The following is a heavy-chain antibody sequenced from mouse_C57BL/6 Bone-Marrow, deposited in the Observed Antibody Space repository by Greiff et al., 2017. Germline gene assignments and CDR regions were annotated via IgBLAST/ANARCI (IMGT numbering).Heavy chain of an antibody. J-gene: IGHJ3*01. CDR2: IYPGSGSP. D-gene: IGHD2-4*01. Sequence: QVQLQQPGAELVKPGASVKMSCKASGYTFTSYWITWVKQRPGQGLEWIGDIYPGSGSPNYNEKFKSKATLTVDTSSSTAYMQLSSPTSEDSAVYYCAREGIYYDYSWFAYWGQGTLVTVSA. V-gene: IGHV1-55*01. CDR1: GYTFTSYW. CDR3: AREGIYYDYSWFAY.